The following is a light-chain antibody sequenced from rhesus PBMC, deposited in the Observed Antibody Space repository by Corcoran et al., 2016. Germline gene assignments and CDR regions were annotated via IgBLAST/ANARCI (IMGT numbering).Light chain of an antibody. CDR2: GAS. J-gene: IGKJ4*01. Sequence: EIVMTQSPATLSLSPGERATLSCRASQSVSSSLAWYQQKPGQAPRLLIYGASSRATGIPDRFSGSGSGTDFTLTISRLEPEDFAVYYCQQYSNWPLTFGGGTKVEIK. V-gene: IGKV3-42*03. CDR3: QQYSNWPLT. CDR1: QSVSSS.